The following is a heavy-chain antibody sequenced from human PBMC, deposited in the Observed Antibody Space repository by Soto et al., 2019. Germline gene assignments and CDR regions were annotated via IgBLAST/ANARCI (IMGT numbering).Heavy chain of an antibody. D-gene: IGHD3-22*01. CDR2: IKSKTKGGTT. Sequence: GGSLRLSCAASGFTFSNAWMNWVRQAPGKGLEWVGRIKSKTKGGTTDYAAPVKGRFTISRDDSKNTLFLQMNSLKTDDTAVYYCTTAEYYYDTSAYSKGPAFDIWGQGTMVTVSS. CDR1: GFTFSNAW. CDR3: TTAEYYYDTSAYSKGPAFDI. V-gene: IGHV3-15*07. J-gene: IGHJ3*02.